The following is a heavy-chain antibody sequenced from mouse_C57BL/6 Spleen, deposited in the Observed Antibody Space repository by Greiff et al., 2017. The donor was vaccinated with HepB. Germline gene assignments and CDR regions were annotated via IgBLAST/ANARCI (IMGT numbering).Heavy chain of an antibody. D-gene: IGHD2-10*02. J-gene: IGHJ3*01. Sequence: VKLMESGPGLVAPSQSLSITCTVSGFSLTSYGVDWVRQSPGKGLEWLGVIWGVGSTNYNSALKSRLSISKDNSKSQVFSKINSLQPHDTAMYYFASSYGNSWFASWGQGTLVTVSA. CDR3: ASSYGNSWFAS. CDR2: IWGVGST. CDR1: GFSLTSYG. V-gene: IGHV2-6*01.